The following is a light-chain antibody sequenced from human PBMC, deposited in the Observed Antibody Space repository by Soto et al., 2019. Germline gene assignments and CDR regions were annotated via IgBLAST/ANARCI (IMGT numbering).Light chain of an antibody. Sequence: QSVLTQPPSASGSPGQSVTISCTGTSSDVGGYNYVSWYQQHPGKAPKFLIFEVSRRPSGVPDRFSGSKSGNTASLTVSGLQAGDEADYYCSSYAGSNSPVIFGGGTKLTVL. J-gene: IGLJ2*01. CDR1: SSDVGGYNY. V-gene: IGLV2-8*01. CDR3: SSYAGSNSPVI. CDR2: EVS.